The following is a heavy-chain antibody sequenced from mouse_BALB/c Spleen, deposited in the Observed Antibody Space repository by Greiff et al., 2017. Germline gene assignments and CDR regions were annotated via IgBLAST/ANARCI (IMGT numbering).Heavy chain of an antibody. CDR2: ISNGGGST. CDR3: RRHYYGSSYYFDY. D-gene: IGHD1-1*01. J-gene: IGHJ2*01. CDR1: GFTFSSYT. Sequence: EVMLVESGGGLVQPGGSLKLSCAASGFTFSSYTMSWVRQTPEKRLEWVGYISNGGGSTYYPDTVKGRFTISRDNASNTLYLQMSSLKSEDTAMYYCRRHYYGSSYYFDYWGQGTTLTVSS. V-gene: IGHV5-12-2*01.